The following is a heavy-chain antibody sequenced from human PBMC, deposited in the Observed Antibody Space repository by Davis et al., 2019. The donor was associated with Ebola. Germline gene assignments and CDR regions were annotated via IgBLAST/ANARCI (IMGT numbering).Heavy chain of an antibody. CDR3: VAGRGWLPEY. Sequence: PGGSLRLSCTASGFTFSDYSVNWVRQAPGKGLAWVASMSTSGTYTQYAAAVKGRFSISRDNAKNPVYLQMTNLRGEDTAVYSCVAGRGWLPEYWGQGSLVAVSS. J-gene: IGHJ4*02. CDR2: MSTSGTYT. D-gene: IGHD5-12*01. V-gene: IGHV3-21*04. CDR1: GFTFSDYS.